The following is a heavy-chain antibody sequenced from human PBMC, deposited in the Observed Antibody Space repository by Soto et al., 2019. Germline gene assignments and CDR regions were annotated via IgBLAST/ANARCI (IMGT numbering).Heavy chain of an antibody. CDR2: INPSGGST. J-gene: IGHJ4*02. D-gene: IGHD3-16*01. CDR3: ARALGGYTFFDY. V-gene: IGHV1-46*01. CDR1: GYTFTSYY. Sequence: QVQLVQSGAEVKKPGASVKVSCKASGYTFTSYYMHWVRQAPGQGLEWMGIINPSGGSTSYAQKFQGRVTMTRDTSTSTVYMELSSLGSEDTAVYYCARALGGYTFFDYWGQGTLVTVSS.